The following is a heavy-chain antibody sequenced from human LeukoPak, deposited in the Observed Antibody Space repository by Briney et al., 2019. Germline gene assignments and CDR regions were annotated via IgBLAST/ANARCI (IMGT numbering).Heavy chain of an antibody. CDR3: AIYPVPAAKN. D-gene: IGHD2-2*01. Sequence: GGSLRLSCAASGFTFSSYAMSWVRQAPGKGLEWVADIWFDGKNEHFADSVKGRFTISRDNSKNTMYLQMNSLRAEDTAVYYCAIYPVPAAKNWGQGTLVTVSS. CDR1: GFTFSSYA. CDR2: IWFDGKNE. J-gene: IGHJ4*02. V-gene: IGHV3-33*08.